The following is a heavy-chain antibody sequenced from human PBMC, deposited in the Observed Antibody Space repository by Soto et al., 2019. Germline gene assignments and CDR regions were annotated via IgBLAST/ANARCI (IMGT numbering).Heavy chain of an antibody. J-gene: IGHJ4*02. CDR1: GYTFDAFD. Sequence: QVQLVQSGAEVRKPGASVRVSCKASGYTFDAFDIHWVRQATGQGLELMGWMDPYTGGTAYTQTFRGRVSMTRDTSLSTAYMQLTSLTSQDPAIYFCGRQAGGASTPGDDYWGQGTLVTVSS. CDR2: MDPYTGGT. D-gene: IGHD2-15*01. V-gene: IGHV1-8*01. CDR3: GRQAGGASTPGDDY.